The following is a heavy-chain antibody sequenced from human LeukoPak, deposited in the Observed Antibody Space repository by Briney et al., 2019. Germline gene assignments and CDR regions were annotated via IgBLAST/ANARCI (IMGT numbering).Heavy chain of an antibody. V-gene: IGHV4-34*01. J-gene: IGHJ4*02. Sequence: SETLSLTCAVYGGSFSGYYWSWIRQPPGEGLQWIGGINHSGSTNYNPSLKSRVTISVDTSKNQFSLKLSSVTAADTAVYYCALFRHYYDSSGYYYELDYWGQGTLVTVSS. CDR1: GGSFSGYY. CDR3: ALFRHYYDSSGYYYELDY. D-gene: IGHD3-22*01. CDR2: INHSGST.